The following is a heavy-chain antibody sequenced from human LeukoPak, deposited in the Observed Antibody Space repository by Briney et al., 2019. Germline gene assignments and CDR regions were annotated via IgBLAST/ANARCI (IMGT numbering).Heavy chain of an antibody. CDR2: IVVGSGNT. Sequence: SVKVSCKASGFTFTSSAMQWVRQARGQRLEWIGWIVVGSGNTNYAQKFQERVTITRDMSTSTAYMELSSLRSEYTAVYYCAAEWQRITISGVPTNDAFDIWGQGTMVTVSS. D-gene: IGHD3-9*01. CDR3: AAEWQRITISGVPTNDAFDI. CDR1: GFTFTSSA. J-gene: IGHJ3*02. V-gene: IGHV1-58*02.